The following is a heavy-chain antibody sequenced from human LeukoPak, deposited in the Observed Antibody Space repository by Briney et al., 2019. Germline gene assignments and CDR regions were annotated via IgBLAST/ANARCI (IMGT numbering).Heavy chain of an antibody. V-gene: IGHV3-23*01. Sequence: GGSLRLSCAASGFTFSSYAMSWVRQSTGKGLEWVSSTSGDGGATYYSNSVKGRFTISRDNSKNVLYLRMNSLTAEDTAIYYCAKDRPNFHENSGHYYRRDGDSWGQGTLVTVSS. CDR2: TSGDGGAT. CDR1: GFTFSSYA. CDR3: AKDRPNFHENSGHYYRRDGDS. J-gene: IGHJ5*01. D-gene: IGHD3-22*01.